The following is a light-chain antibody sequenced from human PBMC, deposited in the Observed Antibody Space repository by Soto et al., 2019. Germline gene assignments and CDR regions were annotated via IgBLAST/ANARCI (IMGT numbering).Light chain of an antibody. J-gene: IGKJ4*01. CDR2: WAS. CDR3: QQYYSTPGLT. Sequence: DIVMTQSPDSLAVSLGERATINCKSSQSVLYSSNNKNYLAWYQQKPGQPPKLLIYWASTRESGVPDRFSGSGSWTDFTLTISSLQAEDVAVYYCQQYYSTPGLTFGGGTKVEIK. CDR1: QSVLYSSNNKNY. V-gene: IGKV4-1*01.